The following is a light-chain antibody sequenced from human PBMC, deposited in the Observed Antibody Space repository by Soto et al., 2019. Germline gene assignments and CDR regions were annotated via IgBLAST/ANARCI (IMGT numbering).Light chain of an antibody. CDR3: SSYTSTSTL. CDR2: DVT. Sequence: QSVLTQPAAVSGSPGRSITISCAGTSSDLAIYNYVSWYQQHPGTAPKLVIYDVTNRPSGVSNRFSGSKSGNTASLTISGLQAEDEADYFCSSYTSTSTLFGTGTKVTVL. V-gene: IGLV2-14*03. CDR1: SSDLAIYNY. J-gene: IGLJ1*01.